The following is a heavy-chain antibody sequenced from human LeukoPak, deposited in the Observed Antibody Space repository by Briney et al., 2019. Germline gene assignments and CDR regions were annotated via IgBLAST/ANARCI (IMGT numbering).Heavy chain of an antibody. CDR1: GYTFTDYY. CDR2: INPNSGDT. J-gene: IGHJ3*02. Sequence: ASVKVSCKASGYTFTDYYMHWVRQAPGQGLEWMGWINPNSGDTNYAQKFQGRVIMTRDTSISTAYMELSRLISDDTAVYYCASPRIRNVFDIWGQGTMVTVSS. CDR3: ASPRIRNVFDI. V-gene: IGHV1-2*02. D-gene: IGHD1-1*01.